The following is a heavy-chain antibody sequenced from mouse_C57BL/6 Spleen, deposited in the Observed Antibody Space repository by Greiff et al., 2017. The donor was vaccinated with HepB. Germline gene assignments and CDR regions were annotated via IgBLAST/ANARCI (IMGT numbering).Heavy chain of an antibody. J-gene: IGHJ2*01. V-gene: IGHV1-52*01. D-gene: IGHD1-1*01. CDR2: IDPSDSET. CDR1: GYTFTSYW. CDR3: ARWDYYGSSYVGY. Sequence: QVHVKQPGAELVRPGSSVKLSCKASGYTFTSYWMHWVKQRPIQGLEWIGNIDPSDSETHYNQKFKDKATLTVDKSSSTAYMQLSSLTSEDSAVYYCARWDYYGSSYVGYWGQGTTLTVSS.